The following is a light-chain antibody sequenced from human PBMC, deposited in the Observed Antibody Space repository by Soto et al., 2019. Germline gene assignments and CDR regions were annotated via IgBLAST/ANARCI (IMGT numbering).Light chain of an antibody. CDR3: SSYTSSSTFVV. CDR1: SSDVRGYNY. CDR2: DVS. J-gene: IGLJ2*01. V-gene: IGLV2-14*01. Sequence: QSALTQPASVSGSPGQSITISCTGTSSDVRGYNYVSWYQQHPGKAPKLMIYDVSNRPSGVSNRFSGSKSGNTASLTISGPQAEDEADYYCSSYTSSSTFVVFGGGTKLTVL.